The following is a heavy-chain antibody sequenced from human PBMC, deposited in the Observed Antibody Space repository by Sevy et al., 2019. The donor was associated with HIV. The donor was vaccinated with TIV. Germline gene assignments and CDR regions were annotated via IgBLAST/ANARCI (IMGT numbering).Heavy chain of an antibody. CDR3: AKYAGDFPHFDY. CDR2: ISDIGTST. J-gene: IGHJ4*02. CDR1: GFTFRTFA. V-gene: IGHV3-23*01. Sequence: GGSLRLSCAASGFTFRTFAMSWVRQAPGKGLQWVSSISDIGTSTYYADSVEGRFTFSRDNSKKTLYRQMNSLRAEDTALYYCAKYAGDFPHFDYWGQGTLVTVSS. D-gene: IGHD7-27*01.